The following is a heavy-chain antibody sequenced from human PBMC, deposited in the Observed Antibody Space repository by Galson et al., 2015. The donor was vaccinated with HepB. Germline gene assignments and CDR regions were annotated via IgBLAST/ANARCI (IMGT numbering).Heavy chain of an antibody. D-gene: IGHD4-23*01. CDR1: GFTFSSYS. V-gene: IGHV3-48*01. CDR3: VKVQRLRWPEPSEY. J-gene: IGHJ4*02. Sequence: SLRLSCAASGFTFSSYSMNWVRQAPGKGLEWVSYISSSSSTIYYADSVKGRFTISRDNSKSTLYLQMSSLRAEDTAVYYCVKVQRLRWPEPSEYWGQGTLVTVSS. CDR2: ISSSSSTI.